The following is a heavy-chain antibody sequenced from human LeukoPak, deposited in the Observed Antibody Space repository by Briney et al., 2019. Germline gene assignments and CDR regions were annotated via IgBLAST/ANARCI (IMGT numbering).Heavy chain of an antibody. Sequence: ASVKVSCKASGYTFTSYYMHWVRQAPGQGLEWMGIINPSGGSTSYAQKFQGRVTMTRDMSTSTVYMELSSLRSEDTAVYYCAREAINYYDSSGYWRGFDYWGQGTLVTVSP. V-gene: IGHV1-46*01. CDR3: AREAINYYDSSGYWRGFDY. CDR2: INPSGGST. CDR1: GYTFTSYY. J-gene: IGHJ4*02. D-gene: IGHD3-22*01.